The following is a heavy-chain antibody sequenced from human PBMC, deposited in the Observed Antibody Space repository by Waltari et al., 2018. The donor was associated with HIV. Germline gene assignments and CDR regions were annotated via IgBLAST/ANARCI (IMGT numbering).Heavy chain of an antibody. D-gene: IGHD3-22*01. Sequence: EVQLVKSGAEVKKPGGSMKISCKGSGYSFTSSWIGWVSTMHRNGLEWMGIIYPGDSDTRYSPSFQSQVTISADKSISTAYLQWSSLKASDTAMYYCARGARITMIVVVVGGAFDIWGQGTMVTVSS. V-gene: IGHV5-51*01. CDR1: GYSFTSSW. CDR2: IYPGDSDT. CDR3: ARGARITMIVVVVGGAFDI. J-gene: IGHJ3*02.